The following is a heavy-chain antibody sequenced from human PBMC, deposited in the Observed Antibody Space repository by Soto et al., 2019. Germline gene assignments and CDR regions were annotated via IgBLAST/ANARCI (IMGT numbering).Heavy chain of an antibody. D-gene: IGHD1-1*01. CDR1: GESFSGYY. CDR2: INQSGST. J-gene: IGHJ6*02. Sequence: PSETLSLTCAVYGESFSGYYWTWIRQPPGKGLEWIGEINQSGSTNYNPSLKSRVSISVDMSKSPFSLKLYSVTAADTAAYYCATSSGTYYYYCGTDVWGQGTIVTVSS. CDR3: ATSSGTYYYYCGTDV. V-gene: IGHV4-34*01.